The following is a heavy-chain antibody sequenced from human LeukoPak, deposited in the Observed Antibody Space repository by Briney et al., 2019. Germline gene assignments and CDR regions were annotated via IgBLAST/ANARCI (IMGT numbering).Heavy chain of an antibody. CDR3: ARVEMGNWFDP. D-gene: IGHD5-24*01. CDR2: IYYSGST. CDR1: GGSISSSKYF. Sequence: SETLSLTCDVSGGSISSSKYFWGRIRQPPGKGLEWIGSIYYSGSTYYNPSLKSRVTISVDTSKNQFSLKLSSVTAADTAVYYCARVEMGNWFDPWGQGTLVTVSS. V-gene: IGHV4-39*07. J-gene: IGHJ5*02.